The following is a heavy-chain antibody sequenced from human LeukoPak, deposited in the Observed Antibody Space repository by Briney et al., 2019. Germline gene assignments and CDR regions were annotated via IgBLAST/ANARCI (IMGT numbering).Heavy chain of an antibody. D-gene: IGHD3-10*01. CDR1: GGSISSGGYY. V-gene: IGHV4-31*03. J-gene: IGHJ4*02. Sequence: SGTLSLTCTVSGGSISSGGYYWSWIRQHPGKGLEWIGYIYYGGNTDYNPSLKSRVTMSVDTSKNQFSLKLSSVTTADTAVYYCATTPGTMVRGVILYWGQGTLVTVSS. CDR3: ATTPGTMVRGVILY. CDR2: IYYGGNT.